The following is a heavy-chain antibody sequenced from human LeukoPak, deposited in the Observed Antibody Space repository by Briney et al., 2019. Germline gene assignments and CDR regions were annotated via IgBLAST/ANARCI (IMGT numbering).Heavy chain of an antibody. V-gene: IGHV5-51*01. Sequence: GESLKISCKASGYWFTRYWIGWVRQMPGKGLEWMGLIYPDDSSTTYGPPFQGQVTISADKSTTTAYLHWSRLKASDTAMYYCARPNYYDSSGYSEWFDPWGQGTLATVSS. CDR3: ARPNYYDSSGYSEWFDP. D-gene: IGHD3-22*01. CDR1: GYWFTRYW. J-gene: IGHJ5*02. CDR2: IYPDDSST.